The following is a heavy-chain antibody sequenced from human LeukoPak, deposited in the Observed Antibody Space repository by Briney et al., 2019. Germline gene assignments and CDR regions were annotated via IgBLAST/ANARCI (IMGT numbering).Heavy chain of an antibody. J-gene: IGHJ4*02. CDR3: AKLGGSGSYGEVVDY. CDR1: GFTFSSYA. Sequence: GGSLRLSCAASGFTFSSYAMHWVRQAPGKGLEGVAVISYDGSNKYYADSVKGRFTISRDNSKNTLYLQMNSLRAEDTAVYYCAKLGGSGSYGEVVDYWGQGTLVTVSS. V-gene: IGHV3-30-3*02. D-gene: IGHD1-26*01. CDR2: ISYDGSNK.